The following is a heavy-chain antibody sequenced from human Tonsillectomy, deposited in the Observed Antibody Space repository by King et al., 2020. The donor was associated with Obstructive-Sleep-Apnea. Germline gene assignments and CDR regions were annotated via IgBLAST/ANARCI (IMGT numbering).Heavy chain of an antibody. CDR2: ISSSSSYI. CDR3: ARDSSYTATFDY. D-gene: IGHD5-18*01. Sequence: VQLVESGGGLVKPGGSLRLSCAASGFTFSSYSMNWVRQAPWKGLEWVSSISSSSSYIYYSDSVKGRFTISRDNAKNSLYLQMNSLRAEDTAVYYCARDSSYTATFDYWGQGTLVTVSS. CDR1: GFTFSSYS. V-gene: IGHV3-21*01. J-gene: IGHJ4*02.